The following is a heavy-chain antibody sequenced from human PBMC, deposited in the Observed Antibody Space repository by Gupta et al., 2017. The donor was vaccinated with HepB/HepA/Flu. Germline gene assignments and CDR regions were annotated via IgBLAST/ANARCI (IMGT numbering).Heavy chain of an antibody. V-gene: IGHV3-15*01. CDR2: IKSKSGGGTT. Sequence: GHIKSKSGGGTTDFAAPGRGRFTLSRDDSKNTLYLEMNNLTTDDTAVYYCTAFGWDYWGQGTLVTVSP. CDR3: TAFGWDY. D-gene: IGHD3-16*01. J-gene: IGHJ4*02.